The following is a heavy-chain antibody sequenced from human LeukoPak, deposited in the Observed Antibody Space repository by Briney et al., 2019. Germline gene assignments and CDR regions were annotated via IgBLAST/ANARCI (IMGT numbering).Heavy chain of an antibody. CDR1: GFTFSSYW. CDR2: VNQDGSEK. J-gene: IGHJ3*01. CDR3: ARMYCSSATCYTDAFGV. D-gene: IGHD2-2*02. V-gene: IGHV3-7*01. Sequence: GGSLRLSCAASGFTFSSYWMSWVRQAPGKGLEWVANVNQDGSEKYYVDSVKGRFTISRDNARNSLFLQMNSLRAEDTAVYYCARMYCSSATCYTDAFGVWGQGTMVTVSS.